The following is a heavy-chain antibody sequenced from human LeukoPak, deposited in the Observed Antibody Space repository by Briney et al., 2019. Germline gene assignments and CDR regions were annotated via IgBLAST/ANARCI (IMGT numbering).Heavy chain of an antibody. Sequence: GGSLRLSCVGSGFSFSTYDMGWVRQTPGKGLEWVSAISTTGGYTEDADSVKGRFTISRDNSQNTLFLQMHSLRAEDTAVYYCAKKPATISFPFDIWGQGTLVPV. D-gene: IGHD5-24*01. J-gene: IGHJ4*02. CDR2: ISTTGGYT. V-gene: IGHV3-23*01. CDR1: GFSFSTYD. CDR3: AKKPATISFPFDI.